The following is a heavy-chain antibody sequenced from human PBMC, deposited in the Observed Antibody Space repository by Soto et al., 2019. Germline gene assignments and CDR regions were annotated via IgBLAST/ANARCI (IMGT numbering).Heavy chain of an antibody. CDR3: AREIRNQSGDSHHWYFDL. CDR1: GGSIRSSTYY. V-gene: IGHV4-31*03. J-gene: IGHJ2*01. D-gene: IGHD1-1*01. CDR2: IYFSGST. Sequence: QVQLQESGPGLVGPSQTLSLTCTVSGGSIRSSTYYWTWIRHHPGKGLEWVGVIYFSGSTFYNPSLKSRVTISLDPSRNQFSLKLTSVTAADSAVYYCAREIRNQSGDSHHWYFDLWGRGTQVAVSS.